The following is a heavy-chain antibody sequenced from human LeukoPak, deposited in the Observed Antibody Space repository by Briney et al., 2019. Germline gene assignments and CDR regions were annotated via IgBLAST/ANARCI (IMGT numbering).Heavy chain of an antibody. J-gene: IGHJ6*03. CDR1: GFTFSSYG. V-gene: IGHV3-30*02. Sequence: PGGSLRLSCAASGFTFSSYGMHWVRQAPGKGLEWVAFIRYDGSNKYYADSVKGRFTISRDNSKNTLYLQMNSLRAEDTAVYYCAKDMATAKSHVRGYYYYYMDVWGKGTTVTVSS. D-gene: IGHD5-18*01. CDR2: IRYDGSNK. CDR3: AKDMATAKSHVRGYYYYYMDV.